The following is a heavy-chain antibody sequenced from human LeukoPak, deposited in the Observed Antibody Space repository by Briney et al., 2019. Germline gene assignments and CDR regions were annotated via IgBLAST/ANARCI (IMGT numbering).Heavy chain of an antibody. CDR2: INHSGST. CDR3: ASSADSSGCYANFDY. V-gene: IGHV4-34*01. CDR1: GGSFSGYY. J-gene: IGHJ4*02. Sequence: SETLSLTCAVYGGSFSGYYWSWIRQPPGKGLEWIGEINHSGSTNYNPSLKSRVTISVDTSKNQFSLKLSSVTAADTAVYYCASSADSSGCYANFDYWGQGTLVTVSS. D-gene: IGHD3-22*01.